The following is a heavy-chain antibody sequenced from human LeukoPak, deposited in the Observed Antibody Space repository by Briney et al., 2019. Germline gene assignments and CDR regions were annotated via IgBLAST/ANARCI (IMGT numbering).Heavy chain of an antibody. V-gene: IGHV4-59*01. D-gene: IGHD6-13*01. Sequence: SETLSLTCTVSGGSISSYYWSWIRQPPGKGLEWIGYIYYSGSTNYNPSLKSRVTISVDTSKNQFSLKLSSVTAADTAVYYCARDAGIAAALDYWGQGTLVTVSS. CDR2: IYYSGST. CDR1: GGSISSYY. J-gene: IGHJ4*02. CDR3: ARDAGIAAALDY.